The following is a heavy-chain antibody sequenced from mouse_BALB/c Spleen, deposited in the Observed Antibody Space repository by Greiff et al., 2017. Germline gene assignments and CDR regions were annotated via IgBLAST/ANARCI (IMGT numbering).Heavy chain of an antibody. CDR2: IWAGGST. Sequence: VKLMESGPGLVAPSQSLSITCTVSGFSLTSYGVHWVRQHPGKGLEWLGVIWAGGSTNYNSALMSRLSISKDNSKSKVFLKMNSLPTDDTAMYYCASDRGDYYAMDYWGQGTSVTVSS. V-gene: IGHV2-9*02. CDR1: GFSLTSYG. CDR3: ASDRGDYYAMDY. J-gene: IGHJ4*01. D-gene: IGHD3-3*01.